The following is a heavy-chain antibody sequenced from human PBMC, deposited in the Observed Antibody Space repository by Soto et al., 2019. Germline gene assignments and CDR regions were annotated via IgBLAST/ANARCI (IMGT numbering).Heavy chain of an antibody. J-gene: IGHJ3*02. CDR1: GFTFSSYA. D-gene: IGHD3-9*01. CDR2: ISGSGGST. CDR3: AKDRQYDILTGRAHDAFDI. V-gene: IGHV3-23*01. Sequence: EVQLLESGGGLVQPGGSLRLSCAASGFTFSSYAMSWVRQAPGKGLEWVSAISGSGGSTYYADSVKGRFTISRDNSKNTLYLQMNSLRAEDTAVYYCAKDRQYDILTGRAHDAFDIWGQGTIVTVSS.